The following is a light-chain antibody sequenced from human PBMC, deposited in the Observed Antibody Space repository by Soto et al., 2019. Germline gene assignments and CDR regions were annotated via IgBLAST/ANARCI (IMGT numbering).Light chain of an antibody. J-gene: IGKJ1*01. CDR3: QQSYGTPPT. CDR1: QNIRDS. CDR2: TAS. V-gene: IGKV1-39*01. Sequence: DTRMTQSPSSLSASVGDRDSITCRASQNIRDSLNWYQQKPGKAPDLLIHTASSLQSGVPSRFSGSGAGTDFTLTISGLQREDFATYYCQQSYGTPPTFGQGTKVDIK.